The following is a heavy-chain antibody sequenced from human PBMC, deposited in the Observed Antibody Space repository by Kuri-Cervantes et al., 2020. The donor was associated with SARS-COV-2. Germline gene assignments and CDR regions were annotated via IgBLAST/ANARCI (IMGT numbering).Heavy chain of an antibody. CDR1: GYSFTSYA. D-gene: IGHD3-22*01. V-gene: IGHV1-18*04. CDR3: ARDGWDHYDSSAYYPDAFDI. CDR2: ISVNRGLK. Sequence: ASVKVSCKASGYSFTSYAISWVRQAPGQGPEWLGWISVNRGLKKYAEKFQGRVTMTTDTSTSTAYMELRGLNSDDTAVYYCARDGWDHYDSSAYYPDAFDIWGQGTMVTVSS. J-gene: IGHJ3*02.